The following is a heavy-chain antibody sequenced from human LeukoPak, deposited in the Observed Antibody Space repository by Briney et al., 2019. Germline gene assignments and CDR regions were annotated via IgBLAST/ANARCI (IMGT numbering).Heavy chain of an antibody. CDR1: GGTFSSYA. D-gene: IGHD6-13*01. CDR2: IIPIFGTA. J-gene: IGHJ4*02. V-gene: IGHV1-69*13. CDR3: ARVRDAGYSSSWYYY. Sequence: SVKVSCKASGGTFSSYAISWVRQAPGQGLEWMGGIIPIFGTANYAQKFQGRVTITADESTSTAYMELSSLRSEDTAVYYCARVRDAGYSSSWYYYWGQGTLVTVSS.